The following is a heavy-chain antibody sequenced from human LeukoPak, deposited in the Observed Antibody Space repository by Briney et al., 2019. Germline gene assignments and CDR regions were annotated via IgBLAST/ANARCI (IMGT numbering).Heavy chain of an antibody. J-gene: IGHJ4*02. Sequence: ASVKVSCKASGYTFTSYYMHWVRQAPGQGLEWMGIINPSGGSTSYAQKFQGGATMTRDTSTSTVYMELSSLRSEDTAVYYCAREITMVRGVMRYFDYWGQGTLVTVSS. CDR1: GYTFTSYY. CDR3: AREITMVRGVMRYFDY. CDR2: INPSGGST. V-gene: IGHV1-46*01. D-gene: IGHD3-10*01.